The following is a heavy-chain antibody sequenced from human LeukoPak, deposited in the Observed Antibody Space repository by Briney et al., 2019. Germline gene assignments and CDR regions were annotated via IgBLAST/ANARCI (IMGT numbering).Heavy chain of an antibody. V-gene: IGHV4-34*01. CDR1: GGSFSGYY. CDR2: INHSGST. Sequence: PSETLSLTCAVYGGSFSGYYWSWVRQAPGKGLEWVGEINHSGSTNYNPSLTSGGTTSVDTNKNQFSLKLSSVTAADTAVYYCARGKYQLLSDYWGQGTLLTVSS. J-gene: IGHJ4*02. D-gene: IGHD2-2*01. CDR3: ARGKYQLLSDY.